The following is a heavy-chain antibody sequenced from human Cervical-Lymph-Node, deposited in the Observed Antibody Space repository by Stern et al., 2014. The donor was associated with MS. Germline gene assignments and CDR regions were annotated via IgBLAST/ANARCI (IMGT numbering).Heavy chain of an antibody. J-gene: IGHJ4*02. Sequence: QVQLVQSGGGVVQPGGFLRLSCAASGLPFNSYGMHWVRQAPGKGLEWVAVISYDGSTEFYAASVKGRFTISRDNSKSTLYLQMNRLSFEDTAVYYCATGGGLEMAAISIYWGQGTLVTVST. D-gene: IGHD5-24*01. CDR1: GLPFNSYG. V-gene: IGHV3-30*03. CDR2: ISYDGSTE. CDR3: ATGGGLEMAAISIY.